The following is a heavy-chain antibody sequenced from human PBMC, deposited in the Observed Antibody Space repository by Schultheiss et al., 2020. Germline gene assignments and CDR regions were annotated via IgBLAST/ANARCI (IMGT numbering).Heavy chain of an antibody. CDR2: ISYDGSNK. CDR1: GFTFSSYA. Sequence: GGSLRLSCAASGFTFSSYAMSWVRQAPGKGLEWVAVISYDGSNKYYADSVKGRFTISRDNSKNTLYLQMNSLRAEDTAVYYCARGEERLRGRTTASRPHFDYWGQGTLVNVSS. D-gene: IGHD4-17*01. V-gene: IGHV3-30*04. CDR3: ARGEERLRGRTTASRPHFDY. J-gene: IGHJ4*02.